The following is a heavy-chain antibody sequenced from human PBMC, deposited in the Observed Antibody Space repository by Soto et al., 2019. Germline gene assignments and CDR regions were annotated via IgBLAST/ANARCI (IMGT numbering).Heavy chain of an antibody. D-gene: IGHD3-10*01. CDR3: ARGGGFITRRMVSFDP. CDR1: GGSLRGYY. V-gene: IGHV4-34*01. CDR2: INHSGTY. J-gene: IGHJ5*02. Sequence: PSETLSLTCAVFGGSLRGYYWGWVRQSPGKGLEWIGVINHSGTYNYNPSLKSRVTISVDTSRDQVSLKLRSVTAADTAVYYCARGGGFITRRMVSFDPWGQGTLVTVSS.